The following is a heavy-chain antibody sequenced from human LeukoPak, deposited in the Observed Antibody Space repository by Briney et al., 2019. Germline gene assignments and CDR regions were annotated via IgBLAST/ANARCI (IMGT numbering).Heavy chain of an antibody. CDR3: ARHAVVGLVVAATVG. V-gene: IGHV5-51*01. D-gene: IGHD2-15*01. CDR1: AYSFTSYW. Sequence: ESLKIPCQASAYSFTSYWIVWVGRLPGEGVEWMGIIFPNDSDTKYSPPFQGKVTISADKSISTAYLQWSSLKASDTAMYYCARHAVVGLVVAATVGWGQGTMVTVAS. CDR2: IFPNDSDT. J-gene: IGHJ3*01.